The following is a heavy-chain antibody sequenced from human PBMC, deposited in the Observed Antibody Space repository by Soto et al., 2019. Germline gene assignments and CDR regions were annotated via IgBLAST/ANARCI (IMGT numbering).Heavy chain of an antibody. D-gene: IGHD1-26*01. V-gene: IGHV3-30*18. CDR1: GFTISSYG. CDR3: AKDRKGELRFDS. Sequence: GGSLRIYCAASGFTISSYGMHWVRQAPGKGLEWGAVISYDGSNKYYADFVKGRFTISRDNSKNTRYLQMNSLRAEDTAVYYCAKDRKGELRFDSWGQGT. J-gene: IGHJ4*02. CDR2: ISYDGSNK.